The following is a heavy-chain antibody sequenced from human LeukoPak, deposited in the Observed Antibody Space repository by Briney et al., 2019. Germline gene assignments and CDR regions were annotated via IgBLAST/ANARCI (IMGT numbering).Heavy chain of an antibody. J-gene: IGHJ3*01. Sequence: ASVKVSCKASGYTFSRYAMHWVRQAPGQRLEWMGWINAGNGHIKYSENLQGRVIMSFNTSASTAYLDLTSLRSEDTAVYYCARDRVTVTPDAFDFWGQGTMVTVSS. CDR3: ARDRVTVTPDAFDF. CDR1: GYTFSRYA. D-gene: IGHD4-17*01. V-gene: IGHV1-3*01. CDR2: INAGNGHI.